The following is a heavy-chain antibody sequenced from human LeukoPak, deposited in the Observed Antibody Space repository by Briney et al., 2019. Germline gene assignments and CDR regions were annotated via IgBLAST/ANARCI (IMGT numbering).Heavy chain of an antibody. CDR3: AKDIASGITGSFDY. CDR2: ISWNSGSI. D-gene: IGHD1-20*01. CDR1: GFTFDDYA. Sequence: GGSLRLSCAASGFTFDDYAMHWVRQAPGKGLEWVSGISWNSGSIGYADSVKGRFTISRDSAKNSLYLQMNSLRAEDTALYYCAKDIASGITGSFDYWGQGTLVTVSS. V-gene: IGHV3-9*01. J-gene: IGHJ4*02.